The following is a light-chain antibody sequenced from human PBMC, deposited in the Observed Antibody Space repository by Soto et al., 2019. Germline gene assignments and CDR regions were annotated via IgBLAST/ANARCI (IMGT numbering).Light chain of an antibody. J-gene: IGLJ2*01. Sequence: QSALTQPPSASGSPGQSVTISCTGTSSDVGGYNYVSWYQQHPGEAPKVMIYEVSKRPSGVPDRFSGSKSGNTASLTVSGLQAEDEADYYCSSYGGNNNLVFGGGTKLTVL. CDR1: SSDVGGYNY. CDR2: EVS. CDR3: SSYGGNNNLV. V-gene: IGLV2-8*01.